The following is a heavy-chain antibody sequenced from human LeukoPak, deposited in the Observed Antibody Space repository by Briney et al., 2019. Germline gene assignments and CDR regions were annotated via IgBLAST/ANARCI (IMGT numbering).Heavy chain of an antibody. J-gene: IGHJ4*02. Sequence: SETLSLTCAVYGGSFSGYYWSWIRQPPGKGLEWIGEINHSGSTNYNPSLKSRVTISVDTSKNQFSLKLSSVTAADTAVYYCARAALGMAGKDYWGQGTLVTVSS. CDR2: INHSGST. D-gene: IGHD6-19*01. CDR3: ARAALGMAGKDY. V-gene: IGHV4-34*01. CDR1: GGSFSGYY.